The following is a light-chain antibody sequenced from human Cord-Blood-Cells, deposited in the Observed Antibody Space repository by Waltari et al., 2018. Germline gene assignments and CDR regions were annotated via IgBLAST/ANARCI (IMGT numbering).Light chain of an antibody. CDR2: DAS. Sequence: EIVLTQSPATLSLSPGERATLSCRASQSVSSYLAWYQQKPGQAPRLLISDASNRATCIPARFSGSGSGTDFTLTISSLEPEDFAVYYCQQRSNWPLTFGGGTKVEIK. CDR1: QSVSSY. CDR3: QQRSNWPLT. J-gene: IGKJ4*01. V-gene: IGKV3-11*01.